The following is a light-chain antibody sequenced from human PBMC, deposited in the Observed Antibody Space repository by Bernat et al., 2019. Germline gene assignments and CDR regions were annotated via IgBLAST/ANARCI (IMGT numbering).Light chain of an antibody. CDR1: QSISSY. J-gene: IGKJ1*01. CDR2: GAS. V-gene: IGKV1-39*01. Sequence: DIQMTQSPSSLSASVGDRVTITCRASQSISSYLNWYQQKPGKAPKVLIYGASSLQSGVPSRFSGSGSGIDFTLTISSLQPEDFATYYCQQSYSIPWTFGQGTKVAIK. CDR3: QQSYSIPWT.